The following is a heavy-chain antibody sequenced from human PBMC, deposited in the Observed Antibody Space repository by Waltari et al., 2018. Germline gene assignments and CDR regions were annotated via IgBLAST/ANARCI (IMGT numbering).Heavy chain of an antibody. Sequence: QVKLQESGPGLVKPSETLSLTCTVSGGSISSYYWRWIRQPPGKGLEWIGYIYYSGSSYYIPALKGLVTLSGDTSRNQFSLNLSSVTAAVTAGYYCARGERWDYYYDSSGYPGELQYYCDYCGQGTLVIVSS. CDR3: ARGERWDYYYDSSGYPGELQYYCDY. CDR1: GGSISSYY. D-gene: IGHD3-22*01. J-gene: IGHJ4*02. V-gene: IGHV4-59*01. CDR2: IYYSGSS.